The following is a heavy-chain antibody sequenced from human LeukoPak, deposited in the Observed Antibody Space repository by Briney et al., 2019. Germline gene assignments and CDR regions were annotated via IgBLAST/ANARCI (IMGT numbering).Heavy chain of an antibody. Sequence: SETLSLTCTVSGGSINSYYWSWIRQPPGKGLEWIGYIYYSGSTNYNPSLKSRVTISVDKSKNQFSLKLSSVTAADTAVYYCARPYYYYMDVWGKGTTVTVSS. CDR1: GGSINSYY. J-gene: IGHJ6*03. V-gene: IGHV4-59*12. CDR2: IYYSGST. CDR3: ARPYYYYMDV.